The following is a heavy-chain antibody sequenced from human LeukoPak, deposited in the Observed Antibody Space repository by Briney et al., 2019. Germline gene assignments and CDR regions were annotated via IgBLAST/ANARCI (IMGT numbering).Heavy chain of an antibody. CDR3: AKDPYCSGGSCYSEIGY. CDR2: ISYDGSNK. CDR1: GFTFSSYA. J-gene: IGHJ4*02. V-gene: IGHV3-30*04. D-gene: IGHD2-15*01. Sequence: PGRSLRLSCAASGFTFSSYAMHWVRQAPGKGPEWVAVISYDGSNKYYADSVKGRFTISRDNSKNTLYLQMNSLRAEDTAVYYCAKDPYCSGGSCYSEIGYWGQGTLVTVSS.